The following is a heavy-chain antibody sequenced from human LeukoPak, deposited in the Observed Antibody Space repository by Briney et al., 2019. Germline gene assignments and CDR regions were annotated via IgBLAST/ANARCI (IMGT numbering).Heavy chain of an antibody. CDR2: ISAYNGNT. CDR3: ARGYCSSTSCYTGFDWFDP. J-gene: IGHJ5*02. D-gene: IGHD2-2*02. Sequence: AASVKVSXKASGYTFTSYGISWMRQAPGQGLEWIGWISAYNGNTNYAQKLQGRVTMTTDTSTSTAYMELRSLRSDDTAVYYCARGYCSSTSCYTGFDWFDPWGQGTLVTVSS. CDR1: GYTFTSYG. V-gene: IGHV1-18*01.